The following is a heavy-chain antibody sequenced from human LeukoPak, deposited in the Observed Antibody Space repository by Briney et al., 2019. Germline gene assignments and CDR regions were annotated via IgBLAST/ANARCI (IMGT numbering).Heavy chain of an antibody. D-gene: IGHD3-10*01. V-gene: IGHV3-15*01. CDR3: ATDLGLTTIRGVIVH. CDR2: IKSKGDGETT. J-gene: IGHJ4*02. Sequence: PGGSLRLSCAASGFTFTNGWMTWVRQAPGKGLEWVGRIKSKGDGETTDYGAPVKGRFTMSRDDSKATLYLQMNFLQAEDTAVYYCATDLGLTTIRGVIVHWGQGALVIVSS. CDR1: GFTFTNGW.